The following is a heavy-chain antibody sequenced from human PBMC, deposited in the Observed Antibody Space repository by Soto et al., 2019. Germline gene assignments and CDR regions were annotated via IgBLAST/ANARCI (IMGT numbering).Heavy chain of an antibody. J-gene: IGHJ4*02. CDR1: GYTFTSYY. CDR2: INPSGGST. CDR3: ARNLTAADY. V-gene: IGHV1-46*01. Sequence: QVQLMQSGAEVKKPGASVTISCKASGYTFTSYYIHWVRQAPRQGLEWMAIINPSGGSTNYAQNFQGRVTVTRDTSTSTVNMAPSSLSSEDTAVYYCARNLTAADYWGQGTLVTVSS. D-gene: IGHD2-21*02.